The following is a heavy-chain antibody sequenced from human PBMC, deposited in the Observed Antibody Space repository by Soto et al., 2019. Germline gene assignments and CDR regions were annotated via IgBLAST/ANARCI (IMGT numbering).Heavy chain of an antibody. CDR2: ISAYNGNT. J-gene: IGHJ4*02. V-gene: IGHV1-18*01. D-gene: IGHD3-22*01. Sequence: QVQLVQSGAEVKKPGASVKVSCKASGYTFTSYGISWVRQAPGQVLEWMGWISAYNGNTNYAQKLQGRVTMTTDTSTSTAYMELRSLRSDDTAVYYCARTYYYDSSGYYPGDYWGQGTLVTVSS. CDR3: ARTYYYDSSGYYPGDY. CDR1: GYTFTSYG.